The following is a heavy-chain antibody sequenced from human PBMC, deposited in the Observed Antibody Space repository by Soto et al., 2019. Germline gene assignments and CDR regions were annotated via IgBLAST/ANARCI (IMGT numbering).Heavy chain of an antibody. D-gene: IGHD3-9*01. CDR3: AREGVLRYFDWLSQVITPGYYYYYGMDV. CDR1: GYTFTSYD. J-gene: IGHJ6*02. Sequence: GASVKVSCKASGYTFTSYDINWVRQATGQGLEWMGWMNPNSGNTGYAQKFQGRVTMTRNTSISTAYMELSSLRSEDTAVYYCAREGVLRYFDWLSQVITPGYYYYYGMDVWGQGTTVTVSS. CDR2: MNPNSGNT. V-gene: IGHV1-8*01.